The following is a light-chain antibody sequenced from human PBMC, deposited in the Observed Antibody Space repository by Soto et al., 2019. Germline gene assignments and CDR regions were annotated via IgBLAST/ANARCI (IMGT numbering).Light chain of an antibody. J-gene: IGKJ1*01. CDR1: QSVSSSY. CDR2: GAS. CDR3: QQSYSTPIG. V-gene: IGKV3-20*01. Sequence: EIVLTQSPDTLSLSPGERATLSCRASQSVSSSYLAWYQQKPGQAPRLLIYGASSRATGIPDRFSGSGSGTDFTLTISSLQPEDFATYYCQQSYSTPIGFGQGTKVDIK.